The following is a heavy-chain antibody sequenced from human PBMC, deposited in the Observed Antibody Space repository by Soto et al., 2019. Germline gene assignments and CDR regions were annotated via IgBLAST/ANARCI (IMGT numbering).Heavy chain of an antibody. CDR1: GFTFRNYA. CDR2: IAYDGSNA. J-gene: IGHJ6*02. D-gene: IGHD2-15*01. CDR3: ARGDREDILVVVGARPGAYGIDI. V-gene: IGHV3-30-3*01. Sequence: GGSLRLSCAASGFTFRNYAMHWVRQAPGKGLECLAVIAYDGSNAFYRDSVKGRFTISRDNSKNTLYLHMNSLRSEDTGVYYCARGDREDILVVVGARPGAYGIDIWGPGIMVTVSS.